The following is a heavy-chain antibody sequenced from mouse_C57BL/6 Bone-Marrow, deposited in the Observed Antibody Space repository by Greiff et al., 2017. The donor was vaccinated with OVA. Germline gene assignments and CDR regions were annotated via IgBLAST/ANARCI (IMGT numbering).Heavy chain of an antibody. CDR3: ARYMHYGSSPRFDY. CDR2: IRNNATGSPS. V-gene: IGHV7-3*01. D-gene: IGHD1-1*01. J-gene: IGHJ2*01. Sequence: EVMLVESGGGLVQPGGSLSLSCAASGFTFTDYYMSWVRQPPGQALEWLGFIRNNATGSPSEYNASVKGRFTISRDNSPSILYLRMNALRSEDNATYCCARYMHYGSSPRFDYWGQGTTLTVSS. CDR1: GFTFTDYY.